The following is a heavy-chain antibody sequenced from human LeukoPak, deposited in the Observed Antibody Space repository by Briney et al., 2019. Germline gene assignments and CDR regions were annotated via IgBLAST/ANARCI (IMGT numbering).Heavy chain of an antibody. Sequence: PSETLSLTCTVSGGSISSSSYYWGWIRQPPGKGLEWIGSIYYSGSTYYNPSLKSRVTISVDTSKNQFSLKLSSVTAADTALYYCARGSYYYGSGFFDLWGRGTLVTVSS. CDR2: IYYSGST. J-gene: IGHJ2*01. CDR1: GGSISSSSYY. V-gene: IGHV4-39*07. D-gene: IGHD3-10*01. CDR3: ARGSYYYGSGFFDL.